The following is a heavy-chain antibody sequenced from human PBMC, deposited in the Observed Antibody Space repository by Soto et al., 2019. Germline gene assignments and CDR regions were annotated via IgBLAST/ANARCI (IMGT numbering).Heavy chain of an antibody. J-gene: IGHJ4*02. Sequence: GASVKVSCKSSGYSFTTYGFCWVRQVPGQGLEWMGYISPNSGGTTYAQNLQGRVTMTTDTSTSTVCMELRSLRSDDTAVYYCAREMWTRSGPQNFFDYWGQGALVTVSS. CDR1: GYSFTTYG. CDR3: AREMWTRSGPQNFFDY. CDR2: ISPNSGGT. V-gene: IGHV1-18*04. D-gene: IGHD6-25*01.